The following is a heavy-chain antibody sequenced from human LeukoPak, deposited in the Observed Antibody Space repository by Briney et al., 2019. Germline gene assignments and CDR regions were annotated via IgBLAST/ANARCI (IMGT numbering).Heavy chain of an antibody. J-gene: IGHJ3*01. D-gene: IGHD3-3*01. CDR2: IYHSGST. CDR3: ATMGDFGVILHTDF. CDR1: GYSTSSGYY. Sequence: SETLSLTCAVSGYSTSSGYYWGWIRQPPGKGLEWIGSIYHSGSTYYNPSLKSRVTISVDTSKNQFSLKLSSVTAADTAVYYCATMGDFGVILHTDFWGQGTMVTVSS. V-gene: IGHV4-38-2*01.